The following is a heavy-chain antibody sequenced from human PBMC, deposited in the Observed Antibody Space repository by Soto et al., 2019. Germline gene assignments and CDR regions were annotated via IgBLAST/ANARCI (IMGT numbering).Heavy chain of an antibody. CDR1: GGSISSYY. CDR3: ARSMAYYDSSGLYFDY. D-gene: IGHD3-22*01. Sequence: SETLSLTCTVSGGSISSYYWSWIRQPPGKGLEWIGYIYYSGSTNYNHSLKSRVNISVDTSKNQFSLKLSSVTAADTAVYFCARSMAYYDSSGLYFDYWGQGTLVTVSS. V-gene: IGHV4-59*01. CDR2: IYYSGST. J-gene: IGHJ4*02.